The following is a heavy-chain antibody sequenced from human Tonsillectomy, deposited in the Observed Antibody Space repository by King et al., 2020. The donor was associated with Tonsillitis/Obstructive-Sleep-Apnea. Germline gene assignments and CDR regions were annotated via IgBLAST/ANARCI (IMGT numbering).Heavy chain of an antibody. CDR1: GGSFSGYF. V-gene: IGHV4-34*01. CDR2: INHSGST. J-gene: IGHJ4*02. Sequence: VQLQQWGAGLLKPSEPLSLTCGVYGGSFSGYFWIWIRQPPGKGLEWIGEINHSGSTNYNPSLKSRVTISVDTSKNQFSLKLSSVTAADTAVYYCARASRAIFGFWFDYWGQGTLVTVSS. CDR3: ARASRAIFGFWFDY. D-gene: IGHD3-3*01.